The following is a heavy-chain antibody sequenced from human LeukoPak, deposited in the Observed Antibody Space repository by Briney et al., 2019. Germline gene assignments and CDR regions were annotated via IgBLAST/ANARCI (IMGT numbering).Heavy chain of an antibody. J-gene: IGHJ3*02. CDR3: ARASGYGDYGHAFDI. CDR2: INPSGGST. CDR1: GYTFTSYY. Sequence: VSVKVSCKASGYTFTSYYMHWVRQAPGQGLEWMGIINPSGGSTSYAQKFQGRVTMTRDTSTSTVYMELSSLRSEDTAVYYCARASGYGDYGHAFDIWGQGTMVTVSS. D-gene: IGHD4-17*01. V-gene: IGHV1-46*01.